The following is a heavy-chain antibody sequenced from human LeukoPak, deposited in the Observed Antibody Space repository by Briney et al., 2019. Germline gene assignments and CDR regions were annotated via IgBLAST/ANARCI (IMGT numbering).Heavy chain of an antibody. D-gene: IGHD6-6*01. J-gene: IGHJ4*02. CDR2: IYYSGST. V-gene: IGHV4-39*01. CDR3: ARAIAAQEFDY. CDR1: GGSISSSSYY. Sequence: PSETLSLTCTVSGGSISSSSYYWGWIRQPPGKGLEWIGSIYYSGSTYYNPSLKSRVTISVDTSKNQFSLKLSSVTAADTAVYYCARAIAAQEFDYWGQGTLVTVSS.